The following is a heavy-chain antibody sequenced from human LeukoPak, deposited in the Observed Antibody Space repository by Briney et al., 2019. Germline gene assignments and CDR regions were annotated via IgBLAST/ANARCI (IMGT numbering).Heavy chain of an antibody. D-gene: IGHD3-10*01. J-gene: IGHJ4*02. CDR3: AQGGTMRGDY. CDR1: AFTLSTYA. V-gene: IGHV3-23*01. Sequence: GGSLRLSCAASAFTLSTYAMSWVRQAPGKWLEWVSGISAGKGNTYYADSVKGRFTISRDNAKNALYLQMNSLRAEDTAVYYCAQGGTMRGDYWGQGTLVTVSS. CDR2: ISAGKGNT.